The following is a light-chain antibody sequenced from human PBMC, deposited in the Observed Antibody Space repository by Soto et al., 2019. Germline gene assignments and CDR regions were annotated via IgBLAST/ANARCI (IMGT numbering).Light chain of an antibody. J-gene: IGKJ5*01. Sequence: DIVMTQSPDSLAVSLGERATINCKSSQSVLYSSNNKNYLAWYQQKPGQPPKLLIYWASIRESGAPDRFSGSGSGTDFTLTISSLQAEDVALYYCQQYYSSITFGQGTRLEIK. CDR2: WAS. V-gene: IGKV4-1*01. CDR1: QSVLYSSNNKNY. CDR3: QQYYSSIT.